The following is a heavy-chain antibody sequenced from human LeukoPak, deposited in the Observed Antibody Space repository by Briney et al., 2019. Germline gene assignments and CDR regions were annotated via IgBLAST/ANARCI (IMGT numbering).Heavy chain of an antibody. CDR1: GFTFSSYD. J-gene: IGHJ6*02. Sequence: GRSLRLSCAASGFTFSSYDMHWVRQAPGKGLEWVAVISYDGSNKYYADSVKGRFTISRDNSTNTLSLQMHSLRAEDTAVYYCAKSARFCTNDVCYTNYYYGMGVWGQGTTVTVSS. V-gene: IGHV3-30*18. CDR2: ISYDGSNK. D-gene: IGHD2-8*01. CDR3: AKSARFCTNDVCYTNYYYGMGV.